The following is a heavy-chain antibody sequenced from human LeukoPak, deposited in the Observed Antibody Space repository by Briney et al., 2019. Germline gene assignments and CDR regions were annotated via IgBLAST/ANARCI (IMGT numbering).Heavy chain of an antibody. CDR2: VWYDGSNK. Sequence: PGGSLRLSCAASGFTLSSYGMHWVRQAPGKGLEWVAVVWYDGSNKYCADSVKGRFTISRDNSKNTLYLQMNSLRAEDTAVYYCARGDAIPLDYWGQGTLVTVSS. CDR3: ARGDAIPLDY. V-gene: IGHV3-33*01. CDR1: GFTLSSYG. J-gene: IGHJ4*02.